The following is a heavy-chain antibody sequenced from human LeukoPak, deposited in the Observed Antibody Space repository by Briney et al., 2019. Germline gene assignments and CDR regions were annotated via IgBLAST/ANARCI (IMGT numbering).Heavy chain of an antibody. CDR2: IYSGGST. CDR3: ARDPHGDYAYYMDV. Sequence: GGSLRLSCAASGFTVSSNYMSWVRQAPGKGLEWVSVIYSGGSTYYADSVKGRFTISRDNSKNTLYLQMNSLRAEDTAVYYCARDPHGDYAYYMDVWGKGTTVTISS. V-gene: IGHV3-66*01. J-gene: IGHJ6*03. D-gene: IGHD4-17*01. CDR1: GFTVSSNY.